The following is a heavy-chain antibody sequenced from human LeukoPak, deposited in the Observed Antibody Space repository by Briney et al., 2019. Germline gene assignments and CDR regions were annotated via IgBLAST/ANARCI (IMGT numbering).Heavy chain of an antibody. CDR1: GFTFSIYE. J-gene: IGHJ4*02. CDR3: AKEEGDSSFDY. Sequence: PGGSLRLSCAASGFTFSIYEMDWVRQAPGKGLEWISNMSGDGGYIKYADSVKGRFTISRDNSKNTLYLQMNSLRAEDTAVYYCAKEEGDSSFDYWGQGTLVTVSS. CDR2: MSGDGGYI. V-gene: IGHV3-23*01. D-gene: IGHD5-24*01.